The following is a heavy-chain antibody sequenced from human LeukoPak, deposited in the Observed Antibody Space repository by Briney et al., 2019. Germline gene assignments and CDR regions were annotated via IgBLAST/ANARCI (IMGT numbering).Heavy chain of an antibody. CDR1: GYTFTGYY. Sequence: GASVKVSCKASGYTFTGYYMHWVRQAPGQGLEWMGWSNPNSGYTTYTQKFQGGVIMTRDTSISTAYMELSRLTSDDTAVYYCARARVDYAAGSYAPLFDYWGQGTLVTVSS. CDR2: SNPNSGYT. J-gene: IGHJ4*02. V-gene: IGHV1-2*02. CDR3: ARARVDYAAGSYAPLFDY. D-gene: IGHD3-10*01.